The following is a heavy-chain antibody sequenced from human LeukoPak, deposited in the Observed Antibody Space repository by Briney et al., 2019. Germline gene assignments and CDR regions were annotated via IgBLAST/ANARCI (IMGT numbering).Heavy chain of an antibody. CDR3: ARETVAGTFDY. D-gene: IGHD6-19*01. J-gene: IGHJ4*02. CDR2: ISSSGDIL. Sequence: GGSLRLSCAASGFTFTECYMSWIRQTPGKGLEWVSDISSSGDILSYADSIQGRFTISRDNAKNSLYLQMNSLRPDDTAVYYCARETVAGTFDYWGQGTLVTVSS. CDR1: GFTFTECY. V-gene: IGHV3-11*01.